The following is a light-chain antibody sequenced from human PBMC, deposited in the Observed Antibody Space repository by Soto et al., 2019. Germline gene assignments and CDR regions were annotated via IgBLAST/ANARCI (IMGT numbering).Light chain of an antibody. CDR2: DVS. Sequence: QSVLTQPRSVSGSPGQSVTISCTGTSSDVGGYNYVSWYQQHPGKAPKLMIYDVSKRPSGVPDRFSASKSGNTASLTISGLQAEDEADYYCCSYTSSSTPWVFGTGTKVTVL. J-gene: IGLJ1*01. CDR3: CSYTSSSTPWV. CDR1: SSDVGGYNY. V-gene: IGLV2-11*01.